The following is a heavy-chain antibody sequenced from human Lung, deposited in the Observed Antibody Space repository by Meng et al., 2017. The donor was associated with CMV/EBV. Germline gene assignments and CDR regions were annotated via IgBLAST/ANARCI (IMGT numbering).Heavy chain of an antibody. CDR3: ARVGLVTIFGVVKGMDV. D-gene: IGHD3-3*01. CDR2: ISSSSSTI. CDR1: GFTFSSYS. Sequence: GESLKISCAASGFTFSSYSMNWVRQAPGKGLEWVSYISSSSSTIYYADSVKGRFTISRDNAKNSLYLQMNSLRAEDTAVYYCARVGLVTIFGVVKGMDVWGQGTXVTVSS. V-gene: IGHV3-48*04. J-gene: IGHJ6*02.